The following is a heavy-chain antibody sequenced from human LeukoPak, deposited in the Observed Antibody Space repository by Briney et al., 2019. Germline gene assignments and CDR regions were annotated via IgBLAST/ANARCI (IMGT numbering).Heavy chain of an antibody. CDR2: VSRDGISK. V-gene: IGHV3-30-3*01. CDR1: GFTFSNYP. Sequence: PGRSLRLPCAASGFTFSNYPMHWVRQAPGKGLEWVAVVSRDGISKYYPDSVRGRFTISRDNSKNTLYLEVNSLRSEDTAVFYCAREIPNAFDIWGQGTMVTVSS. J-gene: IGHJ3*02. CDR3: AREIPNAFDI.